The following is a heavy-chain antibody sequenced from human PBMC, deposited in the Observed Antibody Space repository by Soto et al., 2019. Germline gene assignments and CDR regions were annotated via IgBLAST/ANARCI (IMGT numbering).Heavy chain of an antibody. CDR1: CGSIISGDYY. Sequence: SETLSLTCTFSCGSIISGDYYWSWIRQPPGKGLEWIGYIYYSGSTYYNPSLKSRVTISVDTSKNQFSLKLSSVTAADTAVYYCARDAREYSSSSSDYWGQGTLVTVSS. D-gene: IGHD6-6*01. J-gene: IGHJ4*02. CDR2: IYYSGST. CDR3: ARDAREYSSSSSDY. V-gene: IGHV4-30-4*01.